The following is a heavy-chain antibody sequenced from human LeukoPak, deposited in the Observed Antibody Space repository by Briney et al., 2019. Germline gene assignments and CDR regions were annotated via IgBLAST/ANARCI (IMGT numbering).Heavy chain of an antibody. J-gene: IGHJ3*02. D-gene: IGHD2/OR15-2a*01. Sequence: SETLSLNCTVSGYPINNAYYWVWIRQPPGRGLEWIGSLYHPDSTYYNPSLKSRVTLTADTSRNQFSLKLSFVTAADTAVYYCARSYFSVGAFDIWGQGTMVTVSS. CDR3: ARSYFSVGAFDI. CDR1: GYPINNAYY. CDR2: LYHPDST. V-gene: IGHV4-38-2*02.